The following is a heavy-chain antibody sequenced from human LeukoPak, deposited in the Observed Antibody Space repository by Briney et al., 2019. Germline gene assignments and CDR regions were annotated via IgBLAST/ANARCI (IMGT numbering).Heavy chain of an antibody. CDR2: IYTSGST. V-gene: IGHV4-4*07. CDR1: GGSISSYY. J-gene: IGHJ4*02. Sequence: PSETLSLTCTVSGGSISSYYWSWIRQPAGKGLEWIGRIYTSGSTNYNPSLKSRVTMSVDTSKNQFSLKLSSVTAADTAVYYCARVRPTYYYDSSGYYAHLRLDYFDYWGQGTLVTVSS. D-gene: IGHD3-22*01. CDR3: ARVRPTYYYDSSGYYAHLRLDYFDY.